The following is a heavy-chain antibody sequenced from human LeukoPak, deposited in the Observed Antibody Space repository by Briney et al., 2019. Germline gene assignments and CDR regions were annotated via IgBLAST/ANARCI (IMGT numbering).Heavy chain of an antibody. Sequence: PGGSLRLSCAASGFTFSSYWIGWVRQMPGKGLEWMGIIYPGDSDTRYSPSFQGQVTISADKSISTAYLQWSSLKASDTAMYYCARFPAPVVPAADPYFDYWGQGTLVTVSS. J-gene: IGHJ4*02. CDR3: ARFPAPVVPAADPYFDY. D-gene: IGHD2-2*01. CDR1: GFTFSSYW. CDR2: IYPGDSDT. V-gene: IGHV5-51*01.